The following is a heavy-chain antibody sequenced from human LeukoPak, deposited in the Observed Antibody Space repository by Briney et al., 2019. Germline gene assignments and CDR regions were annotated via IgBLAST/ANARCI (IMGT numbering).Heavy chain of an antibody. CDR2: IYYSGST. CDR3: ARGAPVDYYDRSGYYGNFDY. V-gene: IGHV4-61*01. D-gene: IGHD3-22*01. Sequence: SETLSLTCTVSGGSASSGTYYWSWIRQPPGEGLEWIGYIYYSGSTNYNPSLKSRVTISVDTSKNQFSLKLSSVTAADTAVYYCARGAPVDYYDRSGYYGNFDYWGQGTLVTVSS. J-gene: IGHJ4*02. CDR1: GGSASSGTYY.